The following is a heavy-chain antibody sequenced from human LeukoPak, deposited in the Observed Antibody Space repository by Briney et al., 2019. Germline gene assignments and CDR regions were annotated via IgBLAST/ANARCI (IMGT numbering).Heavy chain of an antibody. CDR1: GYRFTSFW. CDR3: GRSLGGYNYYFDY. D-gene: IGHD5-24*01. CDR2: IDPSDSYT. V-gene: IGHV5-10-1*01. Sequence: KNGESLKISCKGSGYRFTSFWISWVRQMPGKGLEWMGRIDPSDSYTNYSPSFQGHVTISADKAISTAYLQWSSLKASDTAMYYCGRSLGGYNYYFDYWGQGTLVTVSS. J-gene: IGHJ4*02.